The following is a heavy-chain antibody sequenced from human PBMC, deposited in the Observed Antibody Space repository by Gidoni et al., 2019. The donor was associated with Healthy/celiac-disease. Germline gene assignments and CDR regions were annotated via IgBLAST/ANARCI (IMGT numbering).Heavy chain of an antibody. D-gene: IGHD3-10*01. Sequence: QVQLVESGGGVVQPGRSLRLSCAASGFTFSSYAMHWVRQAPGKGLEWVAVISYDGSNKYYADSVKGRFTISRDNSKNTLYLQMNSLRAEDTAVYYCAGLYGSGSYLTGGFFDYWGQGTLVTVSS. CDR3: AGLYGSGSYLTGGFFDY. CDR2: ISYDGSNK. V-gene: IGHV3-30-3*01. CDR1: GFTFSSYA. J-gene: IGHJ4*02.